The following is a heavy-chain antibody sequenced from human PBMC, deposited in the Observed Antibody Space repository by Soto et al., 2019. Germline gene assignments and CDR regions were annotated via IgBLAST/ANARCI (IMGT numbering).Heavy chain of an antibody. CDR3: ASRVSDYFDY. Sequence: SETLSLTCAVSGGSISSGGFSCNWIRQPPGKGLEWIGYIYHSGSTYFNPSLKSRVTMSVDRSTNQFSLKLSSVTAADTAGYYCASRVSDYFDYWGQGTPVTVSS. J-gene: IGHJ4*02. V-gene: IGHV4-30-2*01. CDR2: IYHSGST. CDR1: GGSISSGGFS. D-gene: IGHD6-19*01.